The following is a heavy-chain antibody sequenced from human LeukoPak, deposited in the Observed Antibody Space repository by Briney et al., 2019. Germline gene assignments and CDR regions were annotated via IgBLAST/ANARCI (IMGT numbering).Heavy chain of an antibody. Sequence: ASVTVSCKSSGYTFTSYDINWVRQATGQGLEWMGWMNPNSGNTGYAQKFQGRVTMTRNTSISTAYMELSSLRSEDTAVYYCARGKSAAGRKRNWFDPWGQGTLVTVSS. CDR1: GYTFTSYD. CDR2: MNPNSGNT. V-gene: IGHV1-8*01. J-gene: IGHJ5*02. D-gene: IGHD6-13*01. CDR3: ARGKSAAGRKRNWFDP.